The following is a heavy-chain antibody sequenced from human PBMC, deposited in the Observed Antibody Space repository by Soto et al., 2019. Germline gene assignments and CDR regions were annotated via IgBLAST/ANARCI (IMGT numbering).Heavy chain of an antibody. J-gene: IGHJ5*02. Sequence: QVQLVQSGAEVKKPGSSVKVSCKASGGTFSSYTISWVRQAPGQGLEWMGRIIPILGIANYAQKFQGRVXIXAXXSTSTAYMELSSLRSEDTAVYYCASTAPTEGWFDPWGQGTLVTVSS. CDR2: IIPILGIA. CDR3: ASTAPTEGWFDP. V-gene: IGHV1-69*02. CDR1: GGTFSSYT.